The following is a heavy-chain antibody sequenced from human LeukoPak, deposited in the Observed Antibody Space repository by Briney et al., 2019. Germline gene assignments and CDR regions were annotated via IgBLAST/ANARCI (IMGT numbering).Heavy chain of an antibody. CDR2: IYHSGST. J-gene: IGHJ4*02. CDR3: ASHKLYDFWSGYPTDY. V-gene: IGHV4-38-2*01. CDR1: GYSISSGYY. Sequence: PSETLSLTCAVCGYSISSGYYWGWIRQPPGKGLEWIGSIYHSGSTYYNPSLKSRVTISVDTSKNQFSLKLSSVTAADTAMYYCASHKLYDFWSGYPTDYWGQGTLVTVSS. D-gene: IGHD3-3*01.